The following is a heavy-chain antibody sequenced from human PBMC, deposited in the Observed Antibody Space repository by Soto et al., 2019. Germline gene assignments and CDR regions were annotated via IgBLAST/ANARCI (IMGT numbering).Heavy chain of an antibody. CDR2: ISYDGSNK. CDR1: GYTFSRYG. D-gene: IGHD6-13*01. CDR3: AKDQIAAAGTRFLPL. V-gene: IGHV3-30*18. Sequence: QGQLVESGGGVVQPGRSLRLSCAASGYTFSRYGMHWVRQAPGKGLEWVAVISYDGSNKYYADSVKGRFTISRDNSKNTLYLQMNSLRAEDTAVYYCAKDQIAAAGTRFLPLWGQGTLVTVSS. J-gene: IGHJ4*02.